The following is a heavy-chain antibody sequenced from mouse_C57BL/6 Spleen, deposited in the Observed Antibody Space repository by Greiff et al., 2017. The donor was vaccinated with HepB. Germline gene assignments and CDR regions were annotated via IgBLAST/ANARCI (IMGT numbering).Heavy chain of an antibody. CDR3: ARSYDSSYGYFDV. CDR2: IHPNSGST. D-gene: IGHD1-1*01. J-gene: IGHJ1*03. Sequence: QVQLQQPGAELVKPGASVKLSCKASGYTFTSYWMHWVKQRPGQGLEWIGMIHPNSGSTNYNEKFKSKATLTVDKSSSTAYLQLSSLTSEDSAVYYFARSYDSSYGYFDVWGTGTTVTVSS. CDR1: GYTFTSYW. V-gene: IGHV1-64*01.